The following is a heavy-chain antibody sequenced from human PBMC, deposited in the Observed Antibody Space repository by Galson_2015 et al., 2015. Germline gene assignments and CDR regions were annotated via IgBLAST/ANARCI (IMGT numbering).Heavy chain of an antibody. CDR1: GDSVSSNSAA. CDR2: TYYRSKWYN. V-gene: IGHV6-1*01. D-gene: IGHD3-10*01. J-gene: IGHJ4*02. Sequence: CAISGDSVSSNSAAWNWIRQSPSRGLEWLGRTYYRSKWYNDYAVSVKSRITINPDTSKNQFSLLLNSVTPEDTAVYYCAKVMGFGELWGGDYWGQGTLVTVSS. CDR3: AKVMGFGELWGGDY.